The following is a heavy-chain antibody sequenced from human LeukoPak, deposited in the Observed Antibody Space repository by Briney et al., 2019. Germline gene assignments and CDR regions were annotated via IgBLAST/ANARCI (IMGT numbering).Heavy chain of an antibody. Sequence: SVKVSCKASGYTLSEYGITWVRRAPGQGLEWVGWITTYNGDKKYSQKFQGRVTMTTDTSTSTYYMELSSLRSDDTAVYYCARDCSNGVCFPRDYWGQGTLVTVAT. D-gene: IGHD2-8*01. CDR2: ITTYNGDK. V-gene: IGHV1-18*01. CDR3: ARDCSNGVCFPRDY. CDR1: GYTLSEYG. J-gene: IGHJ4*02.